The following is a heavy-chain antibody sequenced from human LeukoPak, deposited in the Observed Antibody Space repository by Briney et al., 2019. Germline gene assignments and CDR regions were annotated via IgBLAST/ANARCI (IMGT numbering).Heavy chain of an antibody. Sequence: SETLSLTCTVSGGSISSGSYYWSWIRQPAGKGLEWIGRIYTSGSTNYNPSLKSRVTISVNTSKNQFSLKLSSVTAADTAVYYCARGEVTAINFDYWGQGTLVTVSS. CDR3: ARGEVTAINFDY. V-gene: IGHV4-61*02. CDR1: GGSISSGSYY. CDR2: IYTSGST. J-gene: IGHJ4*02. D-gene: IGHD2-21*02.